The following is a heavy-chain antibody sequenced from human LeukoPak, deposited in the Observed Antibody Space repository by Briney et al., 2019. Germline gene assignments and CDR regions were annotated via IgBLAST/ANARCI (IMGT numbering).Heavy chain of an antibody. CDR2: IYYSGNT. CDR3: ASRPGSGSA. J-gene: IGHJ5*02. CDR1: GDSITNTIYY. D-gene: IGHD6-19*01. Sequence: SETLSLTCTVSGDSITNTIYYWGWIRQPPGKGLEWIGTIYYSGNTYYNPSLKSRVTISRDTSKNQFSLKLSSVTAADTAVYYYASRPGSGSAWGQGTLVTVSS. V-gene: IGHV4-39*07.